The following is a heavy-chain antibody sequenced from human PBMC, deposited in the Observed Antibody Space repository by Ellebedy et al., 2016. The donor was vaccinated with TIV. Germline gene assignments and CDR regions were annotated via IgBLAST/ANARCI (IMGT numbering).Heavy chain of an antibody. CDR3: ATSEGAAADPPRDYGMDV. D-gene: IGHD6-13*01. V-gene: IGHV1-69*13. Sequence: SVKVSXKASGGTFSSYAISWVRQAPGQGLEWMGGIIPIFGTANYAQKFQGRVTITADESTSTAYMELSSLRSEDTAVYYCATSEGAAADPPRDYGMDVWGQGTTVTVSS. CDR2: IIPIFGTA. J-gene: IGHJ6*02. CDR1: GGTFSSYA.